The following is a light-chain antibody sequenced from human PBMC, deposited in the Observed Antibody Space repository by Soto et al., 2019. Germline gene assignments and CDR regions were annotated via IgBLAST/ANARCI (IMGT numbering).Light chain of an antibody. Sequence: DIQLTQSPSFLSASVGDRVTITCRASQGISSYLAWYQQKPGKAPKLLIYAASTLQSGVPSSFSGSGSGTEFTLTISRLQPEDFATYYCQQLNSYLTFGQGTRLEIK. CDR2: AAS. J-gene: IGKJ5*01. V-gene: IGKV1-9*01. CDR1: QGISSY. CDR3: QQLNSYLT.